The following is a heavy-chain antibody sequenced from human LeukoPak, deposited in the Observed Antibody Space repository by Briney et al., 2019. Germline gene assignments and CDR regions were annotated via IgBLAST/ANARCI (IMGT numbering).Heavy chain of an antibody. V-gene: IGHV3-23*01. D-gene: IGHD3-10*01. CDR1: GFTFSSYA. CDR2: MSGSGGST. Sequence: GGSLRLSCAASGFTFSSYAMSWVRQAPGKGLEWVSAMSGSGGSTYYADSVKGRFTISRDNSKNTLYLQMNSLRAEDTAVYYCAKDVSSSWPNYYGMDVWGQGTTVTVSS. J-gene: IGHJ6*02. CDR3: AKDVSSSWPNYYGMDV.